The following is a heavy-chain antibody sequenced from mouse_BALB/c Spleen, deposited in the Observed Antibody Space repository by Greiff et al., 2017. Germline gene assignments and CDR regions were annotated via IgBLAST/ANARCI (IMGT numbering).Heavy chain of an antibody. CDR3: NAGGYYGSSYRFAY. D-gene: IGHD1-1*01. CDR1: GFNIKDYY. Sequence: EVQLQESGAELVRSGASVKLSCTASGFNIKDYYMHWVKQRPEQGLEWIGWIDPENGDTEYAPKFQGKATMTADTSSNTAYLQLSSLTSEDTAVYYCNAGGYYGSSYRFAYWGQGTLVTVSA. V-gene: IGHV14-4*02. J-gene: IGHJ3*01. CDR2: IDPENGDT.